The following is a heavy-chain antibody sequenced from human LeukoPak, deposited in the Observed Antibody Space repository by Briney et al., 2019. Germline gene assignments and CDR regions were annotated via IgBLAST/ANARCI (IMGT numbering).Heavy chain of an antibody. J-gene: IGHJ4*02. D-gene: IGHD6-19*01. Sequence: GESLKISCKGSGYSFTNYWIGWVRQMPGKSLEWMGIIDPGDSDTRYSPSFQGQVTISADKSISTAYLQWSSLKASDTAMYYCARQIAVAGSFYFDYWGQGTLVTVSS. CDR1: GYSFTNYW. V-gene: IGHV5-51*01. CDR3: ARQIAVAGSFYFDY. CDR2: IDPGDSDT.